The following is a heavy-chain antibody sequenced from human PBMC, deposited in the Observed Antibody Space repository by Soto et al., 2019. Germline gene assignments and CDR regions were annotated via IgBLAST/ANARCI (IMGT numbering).Heavy chain of an antibody. Sequence: PGGSLRLSCAASGFTFSSYNMIWVRQAPGKGLEWVSYITSNSDTIYYADSVKGRFTISRDNAKNSLYLQMNSLRDEGTAVYYCAGLGSGSAWGRGTLVTVSS. J-gene: IGHJ4*02. CDR3: AGLGSGSA. V-gene: IGHV3-48*02. D-gene: IGHD3-22*01. CDR1: GFTFSSYN. CDR2: ITSNSDTI.